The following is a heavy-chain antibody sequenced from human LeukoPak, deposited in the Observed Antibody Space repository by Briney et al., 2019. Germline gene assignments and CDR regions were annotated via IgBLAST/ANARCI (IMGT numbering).Heavy chain of an antibody. V-gene: IGHV3-21*01. CDR2: ISSSSSYI. Sequence: GGSLRLSCAASGFTFSSYSMNWVRQAPGKGMEWVSSISSSSSYIYYADSVKGRFTISRDNARNSLYLQMNSLRAEDTAVYYCARDVSYDFWSGRASGYYYYMDVWGKGTTVTVSS. CDR3: ARDVSYDFWSGRASGYYYYMDV. J-gene: IGHJ6*03. CDR1: GFTFSSYS. D-gene: IGHD3-3*01.